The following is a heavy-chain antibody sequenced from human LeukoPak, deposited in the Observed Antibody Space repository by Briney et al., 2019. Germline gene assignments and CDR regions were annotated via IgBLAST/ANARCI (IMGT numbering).Heavy chain of an antibody. D-gene: IGHD3-10*01. Sequence: SETLSLTCTVSGGSISSYYWSWIRQPPGKGLEYIGYIYYSGSTNYNPSLKSRLTISVDTSKNQFSLKLSSVTAADTAVYYCARTRYYYNSRSYGAPYYFDYWGQGTLVTVSS. CDR1: GGSISSYY. V-gene: IGHV4-59*08. CDR2: IYYSGST. J-gene: IGHJ4*02. CDR3: ARTRYYYNSRSYGAPYYFDY.